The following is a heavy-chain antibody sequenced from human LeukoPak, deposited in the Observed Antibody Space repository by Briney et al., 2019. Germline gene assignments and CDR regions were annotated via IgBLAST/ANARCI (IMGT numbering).Heavy chain of an antibody. CDR2: IYYSGST. CDR1: GGSISSSSYY. CDR3: ARHRYSGSYYQPYYFDY. V-gene: IGHV4-39*01. J-gene: IGHJ4*02. Sequence: SETLSLTCTVSGGSISSSSYYWGWIRQPPGKGLEWIGSIYYSGSTYYNPSLKSRVTISVDTSKNQFSLKLSSVTAADTAVYYCARHRYSGSYYQPYYFDYWGQGTLVTVSS. D-gene: IGHD1-26*01.